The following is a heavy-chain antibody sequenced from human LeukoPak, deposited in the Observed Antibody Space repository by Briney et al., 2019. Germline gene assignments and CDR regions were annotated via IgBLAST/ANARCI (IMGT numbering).Heavy chain of an antibody. CDR3: AREGGSSWYLDY. Sequence: PGRSLRLSCAASGFTFSSYGMHWVRQAPGKGLEWVAVIWYDGSNKYYADSVKGRFTISRDNSKNTLYLQMNSLRAEDTAVYYCAREGGSSWYLDYWGQGTLVTVSS. V-gene: IGHV3-33*01. D-gene: IGHD6-13*01. J-gene: IGHJ4*02. CDR2: IWYDGSNK. CDR1: GFTFSSYG.